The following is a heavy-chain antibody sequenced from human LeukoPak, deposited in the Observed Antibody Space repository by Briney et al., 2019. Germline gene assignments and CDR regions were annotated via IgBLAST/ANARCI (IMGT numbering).Heavy chain of an antibody. CDR2: IYTSGST. D-gene: IGHD4-17*01. Sequence: PSQTLSLTCTVSGGSISSGSYYWRWIRQPAGKGLEWIGRIYTSGSTNYNPSLKSRVTISVDTSKNQFSLKLSSVTAADTAVYYCAREYGAFPTFDYWGQGTLVTVSS. CDR3: AREYGAFPTFDY. V-gene: IGHV4-61*02. CDR1: GGSISSGSYY. J-gene: IGHJ4*02.